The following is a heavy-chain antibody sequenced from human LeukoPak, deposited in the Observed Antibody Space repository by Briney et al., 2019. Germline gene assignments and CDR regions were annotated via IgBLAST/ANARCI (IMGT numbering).Heavy chain of an antibody. CDR3: ARGAPRGQHLDY. V-gene: IGHV3-11*01. J-gene: IGHJ4*02. D-gene: IGHD6-13*01. CDR2: ISSSGSTI. CDR1: GFTFSDYY. Sequence: GGSLRLSCAASGFTFSDYYMSWIRQAPGKGLEWVSYISSSGSTIYYTDSVKGRFTISRDNAKNSLYLQMNSLGAEDTAVYYCARGAPRGQHLDYWGQGTLVTVSS.